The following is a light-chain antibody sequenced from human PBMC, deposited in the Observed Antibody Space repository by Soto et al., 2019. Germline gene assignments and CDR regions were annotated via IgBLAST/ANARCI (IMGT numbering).Light chain of an antibody. CDR3: QHYDSSPGYT. CDR2: DAS. CDR1: QSVGSSY. V-gene: IGKV3-20*01. J-gene: IGKJ2*01. Sequence: EIVLTQSPATLSLSPGERATLSCRASQSVGSSYLAWYQQKPGQAPRLLIYDASNRATGIPDRFSGSGSGTDFTLTINRLEPADFAVYYCQHYDSSPGYTFGQGTKLEIK.